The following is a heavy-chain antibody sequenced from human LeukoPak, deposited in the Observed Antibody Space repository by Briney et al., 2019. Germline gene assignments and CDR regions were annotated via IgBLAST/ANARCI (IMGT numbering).Heavy chain of an antibody. Sequence: GASVKVSCKVSGYTLTELSMHWVRQAPGKGLEWMGGFDPEDGETIYAQKFQGRVTMTEDTSTDTAYMELSSLRSEDTAVYYCASIAVAGTNYYYGMDVWGQGTTVTVSS. D-gene: IGHD6-19*01. CDR1: GYTLTELS. CDR3: ASIAVAGTNYYYGMDV. V-gene: IGHV1-24*01. CDR2: FDPEDGET. J-gene: IGHJ6*02.